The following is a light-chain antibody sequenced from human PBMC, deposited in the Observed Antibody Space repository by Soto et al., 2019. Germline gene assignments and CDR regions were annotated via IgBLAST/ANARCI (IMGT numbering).Light chain of an antibody. J-gene: IGKJ3*01. CDR3: QQYVSVWFT. Sequence: EIVLTQSPGTLSLSPGERATLSCRARQSVSSSYLAWYQQKPGQAPRLLIYVASSRATGIPDRFSGSGSGTDFPLPISRLEPDDFAVYYCQQYVSVWFTFGPGTQVDSK. V-gene: IGKV3-20*01. CDR2: VAS. CDR1: QSVSSSY.